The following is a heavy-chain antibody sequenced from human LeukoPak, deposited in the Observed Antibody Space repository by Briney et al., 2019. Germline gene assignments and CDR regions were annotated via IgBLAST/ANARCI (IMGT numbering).Heavy chain of an antibody. CDR3: ARDRVVVAATGNWFDP. CDR1: GYTFTSYA. D-gene: IGHD2-15*01. V-gene: IGHV1-3*01. Sequence: ASVKVSCKSSGYTFTSYAMHWVRQATGQRLEWMGWINAGNGNTKYSQKFQGRVTITRDTSASTAYTELSSLRSEDTAVYYCARDRVVVAATGNWFDPWGQGTLVTVSS. CDR2: INAGNGNT. J-gene: IGHJ5*02.